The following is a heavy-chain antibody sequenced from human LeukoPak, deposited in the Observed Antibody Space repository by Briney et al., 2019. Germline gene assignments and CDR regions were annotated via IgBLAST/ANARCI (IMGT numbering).Heavy chain of an antibody. CDR3: ARGRNNLNWFDP. J-gene: IGHJ5*02. CDR2: INPNSGGT. Sequence: ASVKVSCEASGYTFTGYYMHWVRQAPGQGLEWMGWINPNSGGTNYAQKFQGRVTMTRDTSISTAYMELSRLRSDDTAVYYCARGRNNLNWFDPWGQGTLVTVSS. CDR1: GYTFTGYY. D-gene: IGHD1-14*01. V-gene: IGHV1-2*02.